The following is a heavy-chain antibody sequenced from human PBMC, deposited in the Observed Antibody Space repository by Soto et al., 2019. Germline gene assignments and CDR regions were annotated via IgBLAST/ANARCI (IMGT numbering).Heavy chain of an antibody. Sequence: SETLSLTCAVSGGSISSSNWWSWVRQPPGKGLEWIGEIYHSGSTNYNPSLKSRVTISVDKSKNQFSLKLSSVTAADTAVYYCARDRGGSYLYYFDYWGQGTLVTVSS. CDR2: IYHSGST. CDR3: ARDRGGSYLYYFDY. D-gene: IGHD1-26*01. V-gene: IGHV4-4*02. J-gene: IGHJ4*02. CDR1: GGSISSSNW.